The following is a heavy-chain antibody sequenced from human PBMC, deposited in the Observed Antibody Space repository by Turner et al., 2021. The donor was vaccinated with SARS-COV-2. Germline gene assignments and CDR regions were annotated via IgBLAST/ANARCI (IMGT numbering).Heavy chain of an antibody. CDR2: IKSKTDGGTT. V-gene: IGHV3-15*01. D-gene: IGHD2-8*01. CDR3: TGRGKVSYTWFDP. Sequence: EVQLVESGGGLVKPGGSLGLSCAASGFTFSDAYMSWVRQAPGKGLEWVGRIKSKTDGGTTDYAAPVKGRFTISRDDSENTLYLQMNSLKTEDTAVYYCTGRGKVSYTWFDPWGQGTLVTVSS. CDR1: GFTFSDAY. J-gene: IGHJ5*02.